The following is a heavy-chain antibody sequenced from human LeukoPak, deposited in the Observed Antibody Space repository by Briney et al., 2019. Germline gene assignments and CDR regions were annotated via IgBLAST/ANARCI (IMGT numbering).Heavy chain of an antibody. D-gene: IGHD1-1*01. V-gene: IGHV3-66*01. J-gene: IGHJ4*02. Sequence: HPGGSLRLSCAASGFTVSSNYMSWVRQAPGKGLEWVSVIYSGGSTYYADSVKGRFTISRDNSKNTLYLQMNSLRAEDTAVYYCARVYWNDVAVDYWGQGTLVTVSS. CDR2: IYSGGST. CDR1: GFTVSSNY. CDR3: ARVYWNDVAVDY.